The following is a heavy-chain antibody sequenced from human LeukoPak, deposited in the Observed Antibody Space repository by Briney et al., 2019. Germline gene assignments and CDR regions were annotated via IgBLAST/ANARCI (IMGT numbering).Heavy chain of an antibody. CDR3: ARHAIDSSGYYLHYFDY. CDR2: INHSGST. D-gene: IGHD3-22*01. J-gene: IGHJ4*02. Sequence: PSETLSLICAVYGGSFSGYYWSWIRQPPGKGLEWIGEINHSGSTNYNPSLKSRVTISVDTSKNRFSLKLSSVTAADTAVYYCARHAIDSSGYYLHYFDYWGQGTLVTVSS. V-gene: IGHV4-34*01. CDR1: GGSFSGYY.